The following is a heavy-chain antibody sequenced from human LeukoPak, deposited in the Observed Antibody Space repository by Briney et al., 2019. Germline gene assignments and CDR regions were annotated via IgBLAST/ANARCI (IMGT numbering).Heavy chain of an antibody. CDR3: ARALRVGAAGSDAFDI. J-gene: IGHJ3*02. CDR2: ISAYNGNT. Sequence: ASVKVSCKASGYTFTSYGISWVRQAPGQGLEWMGWISAYNGNTNYAQKLQGRVTMTTDTSTSTAYTELRSLRSDDTAVYYCARALRVGAAGSDAFDIWGQGTMVTVSS. CDR1: GYTFTSYG. V-gene: IGHV1-18*01. D-gene: IGHD1-26*01.